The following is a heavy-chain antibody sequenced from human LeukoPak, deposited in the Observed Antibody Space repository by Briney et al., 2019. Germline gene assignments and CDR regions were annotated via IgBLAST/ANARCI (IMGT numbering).Heavy chain of an antibody. J-gene: IGHJ6*02. Sequence: GGSLRLSCVASGFTFSSYSMNWVRQAPGKGLEWVSYISSSSSTIYYADSVKGRFTISRDNAKNSLYLQMNSLRAEDTAVYYCARSLVGWGYYYYYGMDVWGQGTTVTVSS. D-gene: IGHD1-26*01. V-gene: IGHV3-48*04. CDR2: ISSSSSTI. CDR3: ARSLVGWGYYYYYGMDV. CDR1: GFTFSSYS.